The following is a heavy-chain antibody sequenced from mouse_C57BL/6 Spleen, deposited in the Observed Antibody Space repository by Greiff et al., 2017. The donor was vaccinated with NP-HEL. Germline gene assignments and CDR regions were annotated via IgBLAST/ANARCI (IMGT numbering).Heavy chain of an antibody. CDR1: GYTFTDYY. V-gene: IGHV1-26*01. J-gene: IGHJ2*01. CDR3: ARRSVLGFDY. Sequence: VQLQQSGPELVKPGASVKISCKASGYTFTDYYMNWVKQSHGKSLEWIGDINPNNGGTSYNQKFKGKATLTVDKSSSTAYMALRSLTSEDSAVYYCARRSVLGFDYWGQGTTLTVSS. CDR2: INPNNGGT.